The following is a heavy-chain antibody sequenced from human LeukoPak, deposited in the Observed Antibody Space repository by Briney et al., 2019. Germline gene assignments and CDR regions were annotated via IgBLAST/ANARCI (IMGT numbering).Heavy chain of an antibody. D-gene: IGHD2-15*01. CDR2: ISDGGGRT. Sequence: GGSLRLSCAASGFTFSSYAMSWVRQAPGKGLEWVSAISDGGGRTYYADSVKGRFTISRDNSKNTLFLHMDSLRVENTAVYYCAKDQAPRAARVIYFDYWGQGNLVTVSS. CDR1: GFTFSSYA. CDR3: AKDQAPRAARVIYFDY. V-gene: IGHV3-23*01. J-gene: IGHJ4*02.